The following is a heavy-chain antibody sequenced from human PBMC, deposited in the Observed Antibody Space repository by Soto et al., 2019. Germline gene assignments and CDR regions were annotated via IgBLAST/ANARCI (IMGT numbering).Heavy chain of an antibody. CDR1: GYTFTSYG. Sequence: SVKVSCKASGYTFTSYGISWVRQAPGQGLEWMGGIIPIFGTANYAQKFQGRVTITADESTSTAYMELSSLRSEDTAVYYCARGNGYSSSSLWFDPWGQGTLVTVSS. CDR3: ARGNGYSSSSLWFDP. V-gene: IGHV1-69*13. CDR2: IIPIFGTA. D-gene: IGHD6-6*01. J-gene: IGHJ5*02.